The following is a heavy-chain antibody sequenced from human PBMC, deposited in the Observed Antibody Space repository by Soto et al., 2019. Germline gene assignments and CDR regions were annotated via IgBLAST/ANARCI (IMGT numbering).Heavy chain of an antibody. CDR2: IYYSGIT. CDR1: GGSVSSGAYY. V-gene: IGHV4-31*03. J-gene: IGHJ3*02. D-gene: IGHD5-12*01. CDR3: ARARLRAVYAFDI. Sequence: SETLSLTCTVSGGSVSSGAYYWTRIRQRPGKGLEWIGYIYYSGITYYSPSLKSRLSISLYTSKNQFSLRLSSVTAADTAMYYCARARLRAVYAFDIWGQGTMDTVSS.